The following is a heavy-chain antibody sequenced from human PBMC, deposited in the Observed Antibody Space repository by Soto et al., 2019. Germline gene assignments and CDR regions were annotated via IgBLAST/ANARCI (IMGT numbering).Heavy chain of an antibody. CDR1: GFTFSSYA. Sequence: EVPLLESGGGLVQPGGSLRLSCAASGFTFSSYAISWVRQSPGKGLEWVSAISGSGGSTYYADSVKGRFTISRDNSTNTLYLQMNSLRAEDTTVYYCPKGCPYNWNYGYNWFDPWGQGTLVTVSS. V-gene: IGHV3-23*01. J-gene: IGHJ5*02. D-gene: IGHD1-7*01. CDR3: PKGCPYNWNYGYNWFDP. CDR2: ISGSGGST.